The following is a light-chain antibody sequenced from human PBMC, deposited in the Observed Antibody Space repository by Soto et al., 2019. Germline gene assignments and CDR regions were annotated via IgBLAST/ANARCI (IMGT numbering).Light chain of an antibody. CDR3: SSFAGSNNFPYV. Sequence: QSVLTQPPSASGSPGQSVTISCTGTSSDVGAYDYVSWYQQHPGKAPKLMIYEINKRPSGVPDRFSGSKSGNTASLTVSGLQAEDEADYYCSSFAGSNNFPYVFGTGTKGPS. J-gene: IGLJ1*01. V-gene: IGLV2-8*01. CDR1: SSDVGAYDY. CDR2: EIN.